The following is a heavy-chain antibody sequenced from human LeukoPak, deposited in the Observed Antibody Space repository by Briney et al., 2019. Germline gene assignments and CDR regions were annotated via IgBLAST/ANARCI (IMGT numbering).Heavy chain of an antibody. D-gene: IGHD2-2*01. CDR1: GYTFTSYD. CDR3: ARLCIVVVPAARPYYYYYMDV. CDR2: MNPNSGNT. Sequence: ASVKVSCKXSGYTFTSYDINWVRQATRQGLEWMGRMNPNSGNTGYAQKFQGRVTITRNTSISTAYMELSSLRSEDTAVYYCARLCIVVVPAARPYYYYYMDVWGKGTTVTVSS. V-gene: IGHV1-8*03. J-gene: IGHJ6*03.